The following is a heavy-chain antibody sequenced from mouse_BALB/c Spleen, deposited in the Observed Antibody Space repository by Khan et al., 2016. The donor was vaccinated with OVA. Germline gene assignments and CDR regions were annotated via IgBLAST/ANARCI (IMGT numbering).Heavy chain of an antibody. Sequence: EVQLKESGPGLVKPSQSLSITCTVTGYSITSGYAWNWIRQFPGNKLEWMGYISYSGGTSYNPSLKSRISITRNTSKNQFFLQFNALTTEDTATYYCAKGNYYGYYFDYWGQGTPLTVSS. CDR1: GYSITSGYA. V-gene: IGHV3-2*02. CDR3: AKGNYYGYYFDY. CDR2: ISYSGGT. J-gene: IGHJ2*01. D-gene: IGHD1-1*01.